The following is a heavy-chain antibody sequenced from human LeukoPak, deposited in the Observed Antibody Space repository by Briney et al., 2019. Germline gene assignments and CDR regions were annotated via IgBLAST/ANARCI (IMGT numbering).Heavy chain of an antibody. V-gene: IGHV3-7*01. CDR1: GFTFSNYW. CDR3: ARGGKLTMLRGVIDY. CDR2: IKEDGSEK. D-gene: IGHD3-10*01. Sequence: GGSLRLSCAASGFTFSNYWMIWVRQAPGKGLEWVANIKEDGSEKYYVDSVKGRLTISRDNAKNSLYVQMNNLRAEDTAVYYCARGGKLTMLRGVIDYWGQGTLVTVSS. J-gene: IGHJ4*02.